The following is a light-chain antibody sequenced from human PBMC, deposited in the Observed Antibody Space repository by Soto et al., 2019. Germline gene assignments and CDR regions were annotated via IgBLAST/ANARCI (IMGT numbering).Light chain of an antibody. V-gene: IGKV1-39*01. CDR3: HQTYIMPPIT. J-gene: IGKJ5*01. Sequence: DIQMTQSPSSLSASVGDRVTITCRASQNVKSYLNWYQQSPGKAPSLLIYAAYSLKSGGPSRFSGSGSGTEFPLTIRNVQPEDFATYYRHQTYIMPPITFGQGTRLDI. CDR1: QNVKSY. CDR2: AAY.